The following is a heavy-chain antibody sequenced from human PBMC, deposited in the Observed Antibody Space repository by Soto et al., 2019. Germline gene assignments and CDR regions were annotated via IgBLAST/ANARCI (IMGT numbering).Heavy chain of an antibody. J-gene: IGHJ4*02. CDR1: GFTFSSYW. CDR3: ARGVVGGIAVAGLVGY. V-gene: IGHV3-74*01. CDR2: INSDGSST. Sequence: GGSLRLSCAASGFTFSSYWMHWVRQAPGKGLVWVSRINSDGSSTSYADSVKGRFTISRDNAKNTLYLQMNSLRAEDTAVYYCARGVVGGIAVAGLVGYWGQGTLVTVSS. D-gene: IGHD6-19*01.